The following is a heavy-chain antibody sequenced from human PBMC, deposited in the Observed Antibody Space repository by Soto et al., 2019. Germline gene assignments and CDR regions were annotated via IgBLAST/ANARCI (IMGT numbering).Heavy chain of an antibody. V-gene: IGHV1-18*01. CDR2: ISAYNGNT. CDR1: GYTFTSYG. D-gene: IGHD6-13*01. J-gene: IGHJ6*02. Sequence: QVQLVQSGAEVKKPGASVKVSCKASGYTFTSYGISWVRQAPGQGLEWMGWISAYNGNTDYAQKLQGRVTMTTDTSTSTDYMELRRLRSDDTAVYYCARTATGYSSSWYSYYYGMDVWGQGNTVTVSS. CDR3: ARTATGYSSSWYSYYYGMDV.